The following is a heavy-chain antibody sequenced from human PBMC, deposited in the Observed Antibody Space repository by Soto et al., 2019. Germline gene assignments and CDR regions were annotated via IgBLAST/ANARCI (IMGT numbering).Heavy chain of an antibody. D-gene: IGHD3-22*01. J-gene: IGHJ4*02. CDR1: GFSFKSAW. CDR2: IKSKPDGETT. CDR3: TTLTMIIVHLDY. Sequence: GGSLRLSCEVSGFSFKSAWMNWVRQVPGRGLEWVARIKSKPDGETTDYAAPVKGRFTISRDDSKNTLYLEMNSLKTEDTAIYYCTTLTMIIVHLDYWGQGTLVTVSS. V-gene: IGHV3-15*07.